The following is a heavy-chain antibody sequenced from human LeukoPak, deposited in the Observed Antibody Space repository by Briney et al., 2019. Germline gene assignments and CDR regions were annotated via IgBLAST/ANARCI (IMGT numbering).Heavy chain of an antibody. CDR1: GFTFDDYG. Sequence: GGSLRLSCAASGFTFDDYGMSWVRQAPGKGLEWVSGINWNGGSTGYADSVKGRFTISRDNAKNSLYPQMNSLRAEDTALYYCARDRSMTHFDYWGQGTLVTVSS. CDR2: INWNGGST. V-gene: IGHV3-20*04. CDR3: ARDRSMTHFDY. J-gene: IGHJ4*02.